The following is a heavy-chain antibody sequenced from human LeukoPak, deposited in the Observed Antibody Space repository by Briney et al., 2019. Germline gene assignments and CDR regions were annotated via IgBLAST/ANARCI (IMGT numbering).Heavy chain of an antibody. CDR1: GFTFSCYG. J-gene: IGHJ4*02. V-gene: IGHV3-33*01. CDR3: ARVATSSLDY. CDR2: IWYGGSKN. D-gene: IGHD2-2*01. Sequence: PGGSLRLSCAASGFTFSCYGMHWVRQAPGKGLEWVALIWYGGSKNYYGESVKGRFTISRDNVQNTLHLQMNSLRAEDTAVYYCARVATSSLDYWGQGTLVTVSS.